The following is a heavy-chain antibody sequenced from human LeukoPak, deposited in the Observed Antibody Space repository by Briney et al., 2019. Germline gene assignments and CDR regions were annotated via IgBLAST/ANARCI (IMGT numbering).Heavy chain of an antibody. J-gene: IGHJ4*02. CDR3: ARVRQQLVPAYFDY. CDR2: INHSGST. D-gene: IGHD6-13*01. V-gene: IGHV4-34*01. CDR1: SGSFSGYY. Sequence: PSETLSLTCAVYSGSFSGYYWSWIRQPPGKGLEWIGEINHSGSTNYNPSLKSRVTISVDTSKNQFSLKLSSVTAADTAVYYCARVRQQLVPAYFDYWGQGTLVTVSS.